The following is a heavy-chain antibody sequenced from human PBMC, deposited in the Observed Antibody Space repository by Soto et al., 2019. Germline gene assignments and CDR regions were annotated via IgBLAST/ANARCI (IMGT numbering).Heavy chain of an antibody. Sequence: GGSLRLSCAASGFTFSRYGMHWVRQAPGKGLEWVALIWNDGIRKVYVDSVKGRFTISRDNSRNTLDLQMNSLRAEDTAVYYCARDDDYEANAFDYWGPGTLVTVSS. D-gene: IGHD3-22*01. V-gene: IGHV3-33*01. CDR2: IWNDGIRK. CDR1: GFTFSRYG. CDR3: ARDDDYEANAFDY. J-gene: IGHJ4*02.